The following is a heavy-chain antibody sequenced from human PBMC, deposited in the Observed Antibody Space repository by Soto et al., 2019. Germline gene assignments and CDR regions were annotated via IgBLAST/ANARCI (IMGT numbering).Heavy chain of an antibody. CDR3: ARAHCGGDYTRSYYYYGLEV. D-gene: IGHD2-21*02. CDR2: IIPIFDAV. CDR1: GGTFSRSS. V-gene: IGHV1-69*01. Sequence: QEHLVQSGAEVKKTGSSVKVSCKASGGTFSRSSISWVRQAPGQGLEWMGGIIPIFDAVHYAQKFQGRVTFTADESTSTAYMELSSLRYDDTAVYFCARAHCGGDYTRSYYYYGLEVWGQGTTVTVSS. J-gene: IGHJ6*02.